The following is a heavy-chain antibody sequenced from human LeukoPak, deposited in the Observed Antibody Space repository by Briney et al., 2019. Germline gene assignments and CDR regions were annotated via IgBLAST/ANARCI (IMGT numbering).Heavy chain of an antibody. Sequence: GGSLRLSCAASGFTFSDYYMSWIRQAPGKGLEWVSFISSSGTTIYYADSVKGRFTISRDNARNSLYLQMNSLRAEDTAVYYCARRKSNCSGGNCYAYYFDYWGQGTLVTVSS. V-gene: IGHV3-11*04. D-gene: IGHD2-15*01. J-gene: IGHJ4*02. CDR3: ARRKSNCSGGNCYAYYFDY. CDR2: ISSSGTTI. CDR1: GFTFSDYY.